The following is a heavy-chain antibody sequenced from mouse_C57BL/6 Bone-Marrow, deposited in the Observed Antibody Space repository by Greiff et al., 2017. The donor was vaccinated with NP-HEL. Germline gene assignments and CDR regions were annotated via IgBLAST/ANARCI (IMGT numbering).Heavy chain of an antibody. CDR1: GYTFTDYN. V-gene: IGHV1-18*01. CDR3: ARGDSYYYAMDY. CDR2: INPNNGGT. J-gene: IGHJ4*01. D-gene: IGHD3-3*01. Sequence: VHVKQSGPELVKPGASVKIPCKASGYTFTDYNMDWVKQSHGKSLEWIGDINPNNGGTIYNQKFKGKATLTVDKSSSTAYMELRSLTSEDTAVYYCARGDSYYYAMDYWGQGTSVTVSS.